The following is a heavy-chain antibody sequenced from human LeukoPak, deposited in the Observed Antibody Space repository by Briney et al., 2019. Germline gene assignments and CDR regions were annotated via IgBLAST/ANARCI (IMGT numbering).Heavy chain of an antibody. J-gene: IGHJ3*02. CDR1: GFTFDDYA. Sequence: GGSLRLSCAASGFTFDDYAMHLVRQAPGKGLEWVSGISWNSGSIGYADSVKGRFTISRDNAKNSLYLQMNSLRAEDTALYYCAKGFGGGAFDIWGQGTMVTVSS. V-gene: IGHV3-9*01. CDR3: AKGFGGGAFDI. D-gene: IGHD3-10*01. CDR2: ISWNSGSI.